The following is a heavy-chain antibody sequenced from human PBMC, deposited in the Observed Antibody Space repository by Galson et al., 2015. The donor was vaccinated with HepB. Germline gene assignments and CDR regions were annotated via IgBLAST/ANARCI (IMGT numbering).Heavy chain of an antibody. D-gene: IGHD2-15*01. Sequence: SLRLSCAASGFTFSSHSMNWVRQAPGKGLEWVSSISSSSSYIYYADSVKGRFTISRDNAKNSLYLQMNSLRAEDTAVYYCARSPPRYCSGGSCYSGYYYYYMDVWGKGTTVTASS. V-gene: IGHV3-21*01. J-gene: IGHJ6*03. CDR1: GFTFSSHS. CDR2: ISSSSSYI. CDR3: ARSPPRYCSGGSCYSGYYYYYMDV.